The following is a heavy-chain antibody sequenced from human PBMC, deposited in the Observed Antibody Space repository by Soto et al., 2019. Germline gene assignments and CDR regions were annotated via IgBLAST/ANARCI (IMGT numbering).Heavy chain of an antibody. CDR1: GYTFTGYY. CDR3: ARAGLSIAAAAPAYYYMDV. CDR2: INPNSGGT. Sequence: ASVKVSCTASGYTFTGYYMRWVRQAPGQGLEWMGWINPNSGGTNYAQKFQGWVTMTRDTSISTAYMELSRLRSDDTAVYYCARAGLSIAAAAPAYYYMDVWGKGTTVTVSS. D-gene: IGHD6-13*01. V-gene: IGHV1-2*04. J-gene: IGHJ6*03.